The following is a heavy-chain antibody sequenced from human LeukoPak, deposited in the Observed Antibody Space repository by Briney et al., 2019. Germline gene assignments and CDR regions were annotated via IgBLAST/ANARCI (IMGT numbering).Heavy chain of an antibody. Sequence: PSETLSLTCTVSGGSVSSGRYYWSWIRQPPGKGLEWIGYFYYSGSTNYNPSLKTRVTISVDTSKNQFSLKVSSVTAADTAVYYCARKRTGDQGYYFDYWGQGTVVTVSS. CDR2: FYYSGST. J-gene: IGHJ4*02. V-gene: IGHV4-61*01. CDR3: ARKRTGDQGYYFDY. CDR1: GGSVSSGRYY. D-gene: IGHD1-1*01.